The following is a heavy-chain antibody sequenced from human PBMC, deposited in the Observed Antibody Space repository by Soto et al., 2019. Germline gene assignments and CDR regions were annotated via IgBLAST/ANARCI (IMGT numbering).Heavy chain of an antibody. Sequence: GESLKISCKGSGYSFVTYWITWVRQMPGKGLEWMGRIDPADSYARYSPSFEGHVTMSVDRSINTAYLQWSSLGASDSAIYYCAKNVEDLYFGLDAWGQGNSVTVSS. V-gene: IGHV5-10-1*01. J-gene: IGHJ6*02. CDR1: GYSFVTYW. CDR3: AKNVEDLYFGLDA. CDR2: IDPADSYA. D-gene: IGHD2-15*01.